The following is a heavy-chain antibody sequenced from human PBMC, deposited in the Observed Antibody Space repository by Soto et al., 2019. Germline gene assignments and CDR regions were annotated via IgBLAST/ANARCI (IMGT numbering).Heavy chain of an antibody. J-gene: IGHJ6*02. CDR3: ARSGKVNSSGWNGYYYYGMDV. CDR1: GFSLSTSGVG. V-gene: IGHV2-5*02. D-gene: IGHD6-19*01. CDR2: IYWDDDK. Sequence: SGPTLVNPTQTLTLACTFSGFSLSTSGVGVGWIRQPPGKALECLALIYWDDDKRYSPSLKSRLTITKDTSKNQVVLTMTNMDTVHTATYYCARSGKVNSSGWNGYYYYGMDVWCQGITVSVS.